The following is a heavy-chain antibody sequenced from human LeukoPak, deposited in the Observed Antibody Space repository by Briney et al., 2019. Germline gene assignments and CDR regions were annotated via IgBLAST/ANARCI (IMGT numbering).Heavy chain of an antibody. J-gene: IGHJ6*02. CDR3: ARCSRGISVGIGV. CDR1: GFRFSSYA. D-gene: IGHD2/OR15-2a*01. V-gene: IGHV3-33*01. CDR2: IWYDGSNK. Sequence: GGSLRLSPAASGFRFSSYAMHWVRQAPGKGLEWVAVIWYDGSNKYYGDSVKGRFTISRDNSKNTLYLQMNSLRAEDTAVYYCARCSRGISVGIGVWGQGTTVTVSS.